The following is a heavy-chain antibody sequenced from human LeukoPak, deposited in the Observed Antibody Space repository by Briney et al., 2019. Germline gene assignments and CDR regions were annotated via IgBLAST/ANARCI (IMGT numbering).Heavy chain of an antibody. D-gene: IGHD3-3*01. CDR1: GDSINSGYFY. Sequence: SETLSLTCTVSGDSINSGYFYWGWIRQPPGKGLEWIGSIYSSWSTYYNPSLKSRVTISMDTSKNQFSLRLSSVTAADTAVYYCARDFGVVMPLYYFDYWGQGTLVTVSS. V-gene: IGHV4-39*07. CDR3: ARDFGVVMPLYYFDY. J-gene: IGHJ4*02. CDR2: IYSSWST.